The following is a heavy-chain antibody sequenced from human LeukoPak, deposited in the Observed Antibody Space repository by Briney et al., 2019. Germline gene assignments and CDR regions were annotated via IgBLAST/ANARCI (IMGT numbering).Heavy chain of an antibody. V-gene: IGHV4-59*08. CDR1: GGSISSYY. CDR2: IYYSGST. Sequence: SSETLSLTCTVSGGSISSYYWSWIRQPPGKGLEWIGYIYYSGSTNYNPSLKSRVTISVDTSKNQFSLKLSSVTAADTAVYYCARHGRSDYGDYRQFDYWGQGTLVTVSS. J-gene: IGHJ4*02. CDR3: ARHGRSDYGDYRQFDY. D-gene: IGHD4-17*01.